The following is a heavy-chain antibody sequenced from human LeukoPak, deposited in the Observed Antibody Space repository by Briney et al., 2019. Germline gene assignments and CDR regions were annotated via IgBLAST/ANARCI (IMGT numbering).Heavy chain of an antibody. CDR3: ARGEITFGGGFDY. Sequence: GGSLRLSCAASGFPFSSYEMNWVRQAPGKGLEWVSYISSSGSTIYYADSVKGRFTISRDNAKNSLYLQMNSLRAEDTAVYYCARGEITFGGGFDYWGQGTLVTVSS. D-gene: IGHD3-16*01. J-gene: IGHJ4*02. CDR1: GFPFSSYE. V-gene: IGHV3-48*03. CDR2: ISSSGSTI.